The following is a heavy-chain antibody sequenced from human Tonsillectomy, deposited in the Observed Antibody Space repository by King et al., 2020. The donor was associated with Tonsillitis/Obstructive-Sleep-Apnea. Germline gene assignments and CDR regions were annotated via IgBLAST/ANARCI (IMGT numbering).Heavy chain of an antibody. J-gene: IGHJ4*02. Sequence: VQLVESGGGLVQPGGSLRLSCAASGFILSNYWMSWVRQAPGKGLEWVANIKQDGGEKYYVDSVKGRFTVSRDNAKNSLYLQMTSLRAEDTAVYYCASGEYGDYVSYFDYWGQGTLVTVSS. CDR3: ASGEYGDYVSYFDY. CDR1: GFILSNYW. D-gene: IGHD4-17*01. V-gene: IGHV3-7*01. CDR2: IKQDGGEK.